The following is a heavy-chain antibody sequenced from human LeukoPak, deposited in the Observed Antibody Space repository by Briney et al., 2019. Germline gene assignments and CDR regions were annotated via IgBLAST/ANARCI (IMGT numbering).Heavy chain of an antibody. Sequence: PSQTLSLTCTVSGGSISSGDYYWSWIRQPPGKGLEWIGYIYYSGSAYYNPSLKSRVTISVDTSKNQFSLKLSSVTAADTAVYYCSYYYDSSGYYYGTDAFDIWGQGTMVTVSS. J-gene: IGHJ3*02. CDR2: IYYSGSA. V-gene: IGHV4-30-4*03. CDR1: GGSISSGDYY. D-gene: IGHD3-22*01. CDR3: SYYYDSSGYYYGTDAFDI.